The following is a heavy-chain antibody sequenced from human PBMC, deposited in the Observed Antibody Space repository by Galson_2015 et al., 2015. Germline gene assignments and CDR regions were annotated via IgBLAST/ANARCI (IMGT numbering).Heavy chain of an antibody. CDR1: GYTFTSYD. CDR3: ARGLKREWLVMGLEDY. V-gene: IGHV1-8*01. Sequence: SVKVSCKASGYTFTSYDINWVRQATGQGLEWMGWMNPNSGNPGYAQKFQGRVTMTRNTSISTAYMELSSLRSEDTAVYYCARGLKREWLVMGLEDYWGQGTLVTVSS. CDR2: MNPNSGNP. J-gene: IGHJ4*02. D-gene: IGHD6-19*01.